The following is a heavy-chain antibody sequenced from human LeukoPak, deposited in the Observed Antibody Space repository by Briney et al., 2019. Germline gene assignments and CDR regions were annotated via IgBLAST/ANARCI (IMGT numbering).Heavy chain of an antibody. CDR3: ARGKGGYLYYFDY. Sequence: PSETLSPTCAVYGGSFSGYYWSWIRQPPGKGLEWIGEINHSGSTNYNPSLKSRVTISVDTSKNQFSLKLSSVTAADTAVYYCARGKGGYLYYFDYWGQGTLVTVSS. CDR1: GGSFSGYY. J-gene: IGHJ4*02. V-gene: IGHV4-34*01. D-gene: IGHD5-12*01. CDR2: INHSGST.